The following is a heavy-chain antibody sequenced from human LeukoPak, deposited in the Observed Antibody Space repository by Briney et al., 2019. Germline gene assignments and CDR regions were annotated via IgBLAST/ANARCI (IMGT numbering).Heavy chain of an antibody. V-gene: IGHV4-4*02. Sequence: SGTLSLTCTMSGDSISNSMLWSWVRQPPGKGLEWVGEKYRSGTTNYNPYLKSRVTISTDDSKNQVSLELNSVTAADTAVYFCARLKDFTGKEYYFFDLWGRGTLVTVSS. D-gene: IGHD2/OR15-2a*01. J-gene: IGHJ2*01. CDR3: ARLKDFTGKEYYFFDL. CDR1: GDSISNSML. CDR2: KYRSGTT.